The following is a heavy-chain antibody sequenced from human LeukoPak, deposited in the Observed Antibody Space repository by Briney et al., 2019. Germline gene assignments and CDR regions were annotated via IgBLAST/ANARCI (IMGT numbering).Heavy chain of an antibody. CDR3: AKDLYLQWLVPFSTGIYFHY. D-gene: IGHD6-19*01. J-gene: IGHJ4*02. CDR1: GFTFSSYA. V-gene: IGHV3-23*01. Sequence: GGSLRLSCAASGFTFSSYAMSWVRQAPGKGLEWVSAISGSGGSTYYADSVKGRFTISRDNSKNTLYLQMNSLRAEDTAVYYCAKDLYLQWLVPFSTGIYFHYWGQGTLVTVSS. CDR2: ISGSGGST.